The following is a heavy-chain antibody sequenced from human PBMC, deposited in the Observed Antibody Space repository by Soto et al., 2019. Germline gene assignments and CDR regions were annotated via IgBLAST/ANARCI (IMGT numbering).Heavy chain of an antibody. V-gene: IGHV3-48*02. D-gene: IGHD3-16*01. J-gene: IGHJ6*02. CDR2: ISSDSRYI. CDR1: GFTLSNYA. CDR3: ARRKLVEFFCINLDVDDMDV. Sequence: EVQLVESGGGLVQPGGSLRLSCAASGFTLSNYAVNWVRQAPGKGLEWVSYISSDSRYIYYGDSVKGRFTISRANARNTVHLQMNSLRDEDTAVYYCARRKLVEFFCINLDVDDMDVWGQGTPVTVSS.